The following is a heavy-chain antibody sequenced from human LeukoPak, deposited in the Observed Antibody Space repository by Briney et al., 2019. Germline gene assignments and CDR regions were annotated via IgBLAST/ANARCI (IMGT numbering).Heavy chain of an antibody. V-gene: IGHV4-31*03. CDR1: GCSIISGGYY. CDR3: ARDGGILSRLSFDY. CDR2: IYYSGST. D-gene: IGHD2-15*01. Sequence: SETLSLTCTVSGCSIISGGYYWSWIRQHPGKGLEWIGYIYYSGSTYYNPSLKSRVTISVDTSKNQFSLKLSSVTAADTAVYYCARDGGILSRLSFDYWGQGTLVTVSS. J-gene: IGHJ4*02.